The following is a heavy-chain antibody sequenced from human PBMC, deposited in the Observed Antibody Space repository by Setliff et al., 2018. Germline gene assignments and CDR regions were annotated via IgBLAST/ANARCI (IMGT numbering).Heavy chain of an antibody. Sequence: GGSLRLSCAASGFTFSSYSMNWVRQAPGKGLEWVSSIRSSSSYIYYADSVKGRFTISRDKDKNSLYLQMNSLRAEDTAVYYRARDQDSGSYFPAGWFDPWGQGTLVTVSS. J-gene: IGHJ5*02. CDR2: IRSSSSYI. CDR1: GFTFSSYS. CDR3: ARDQDSGSYFPAGWFDP. D-gene: IGHD1-26*01. V-gene: IGHV3-21*01.